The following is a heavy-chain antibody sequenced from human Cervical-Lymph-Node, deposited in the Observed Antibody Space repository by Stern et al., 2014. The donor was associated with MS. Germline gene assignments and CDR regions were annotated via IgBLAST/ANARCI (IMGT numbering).Heavy chain of an antibody. Sequence: VQLVESEGGVVQPGRSLRLSCAASGFSFSRYAMHWVRQAPGKGLECVALIWYDGSNPYYADSVTGRFTISRDNFKNTLYLQMNSLRAEDTAVYYCASAYSSSHYYFDYWGQGTLVTVSS. CDR2: IWYDGSNP. D-gene: IGHD6-13*01. V-gene: IGHV3-33*01. CDR1: GFSFSRYA. J-gene: IGHJ4*02. CDR3: ASAYSSSHYYFDY.